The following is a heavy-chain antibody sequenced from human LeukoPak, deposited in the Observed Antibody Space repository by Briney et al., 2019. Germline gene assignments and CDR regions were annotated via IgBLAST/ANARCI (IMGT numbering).Heavy chain of an antibody. CDR1: GYTFTSYG. D-gene: IGHD4-17*01. CDR2: ISAYNSNT. V-gene: IGHV1-18*01. J-gene: IGHJ4*02. CDR3: ARDVDPTYGDPLLLEY. Sequence: ASVKVSCKASGYTFTSYGISWVRQAPGQGLEWMGWISAYNSNTNYAQKLQGRVTMTTDTSASTAYMELRSLRSDDTAVYYCARDVDPTYGDPLLLEYWGQGTLVTVSS.